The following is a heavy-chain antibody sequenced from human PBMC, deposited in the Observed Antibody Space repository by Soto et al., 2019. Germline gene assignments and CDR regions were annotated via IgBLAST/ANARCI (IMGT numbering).Heavy chain of an antibody. J-gene: IGHJ3*02. V-gene: IGHV3-33*01. D-gene: IGHD2-2*01. CDR1: GFTFISYG. CDR2: IWYDGSNK. Sequence: GVSMRLSCAASGFTFISYGMHCVRQDPGKGLEWVAVIWYDGSNKYYVDSVKGRFTISRDNAKNSLYLQMNSLRAEDTAVYYCARVRGYCSSTSCYDAFDIWGQGTMVTVSS. CDR3: ARVRGYCSSTSCYDAFDI.